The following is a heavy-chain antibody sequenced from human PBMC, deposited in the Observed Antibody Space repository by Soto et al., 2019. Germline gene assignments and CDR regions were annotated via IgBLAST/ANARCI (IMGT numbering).Heavy chain of an antibody. V-gene: IGHV3-23*01. D-gene: IGHD6-6*01. Sequence: GGSLRLSCAASGFTFSSYAMSWVRQAPGKGLEWVSAISGSGGSTYYADSVKGRFTISRDNSKNTLYLQMNSLIAEDTAVYYCAKDSAARQLDYYYYYMDVWGKGTTVTVSS. CDR1: GFTFSSYA. CDR2: ISGSGGST. J-gene: IGHJ6*03. CDR3: AKDSAARQLDYYYYYMDV.